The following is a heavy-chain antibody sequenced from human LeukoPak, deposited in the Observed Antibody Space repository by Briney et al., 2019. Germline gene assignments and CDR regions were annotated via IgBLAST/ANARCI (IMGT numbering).Heavy chain of an antibody. CDR2: IYHSGST. D-gene: IGHD6-19*01. CDR3: ARHTSYSSGWYSRGERLIDY. V-gene: IGHV4-38-2*02. J-gene: IGHJ4*02. CDR1: GYSISSGYY. Sequence: RSSETLSLTCIVSGYSISSGYYWGWIRQPPGKGLEWIGSIYHSGSTDYNPSLKSRVTISVDTSKNQFSLKLRSVTAADTAVYFCARHTSYSSGWYSRGERLIDYWGQGTLVTVSS.